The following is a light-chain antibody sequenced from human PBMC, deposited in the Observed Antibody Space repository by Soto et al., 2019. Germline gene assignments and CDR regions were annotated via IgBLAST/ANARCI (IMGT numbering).Light chain of an antibody. CDR2: DAS. V-gene: IGKV3-15*01. Sequence: EIVMTQAPATLSVSRGERATLSCRASQSVNSDLAWYQQKPGQAPRLLIYDASTRATGIPARFSGSGSGTEFTLSISSLQSEDFAVYYCHQYNKWPPITLGQGTRLEIK. J-gene: IGKJ5*01. CDR3: HQYNKWPPIT. CDR1: QSVNSD.